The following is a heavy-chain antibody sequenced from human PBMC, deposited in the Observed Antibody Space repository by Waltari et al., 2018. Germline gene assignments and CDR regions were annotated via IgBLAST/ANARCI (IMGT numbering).Heavy chain of an antibody. Sequence: QVQLVQSGAEVKQPGASVKVSCKASGGTFGTYAFTWVRQAPGQGLEWMGGVIPIFGTPNYAPKFQGRVTVSADPSTSTAYLEVRRLISEDTAVYYCAKREIGYAFDIWGHGTMVTVSS. J-gene: IGHJ3*02. CDR3: AKREIGYAFDI. V-gene: IGHV1-69*12. D-gene: IGHD1-26*01. CDR2: VIPIFGTP. CDR1: GGTFGTYA.